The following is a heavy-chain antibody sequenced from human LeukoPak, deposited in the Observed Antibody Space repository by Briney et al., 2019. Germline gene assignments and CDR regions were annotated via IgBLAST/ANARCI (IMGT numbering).Heavy chain of an antibody. CDR3: ARGVQLGYGSGSYWGTYYYYMDV. CDR1: GYTFTSYD. D-gene: IGHD3-10*01. Sequence: GASVKVSCKASGYTFTSYDINWVRQATGQGLEWMGWMNPNSGNTGYAQKFQGRVTMTRNTSISTAYMELSSLRSEDTAVYYCARGVQLGYGSGSYWGTYYYYMDVWGKGTTVTVSS. CDR2: MNPNSGNT. J-gene: IGHJ6*03. V-gene: IGHV1-8*01.